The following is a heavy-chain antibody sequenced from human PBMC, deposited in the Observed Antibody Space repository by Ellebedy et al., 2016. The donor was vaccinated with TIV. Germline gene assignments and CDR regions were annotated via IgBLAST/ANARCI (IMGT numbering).Heavy chain of an antibody. Sequence: GESLKISXAASGFTFINYAMTWVRQAPGKGLEWVSTISSSGDYAIYADSVRGRFTISRDSSKNSLYLQMDSLRAEDTAIYYCGRSWWGYTTTYFVDSWGQGTLVTVSS. CDR3: GRSWWGYTTTYFVDS. CDR2: ISSSGDYA. D-gene: IGHD2-21*01. V-gene: IGHV3-23*01. CDR1: GFTFINYA. J-gene: IGHJ4*02.